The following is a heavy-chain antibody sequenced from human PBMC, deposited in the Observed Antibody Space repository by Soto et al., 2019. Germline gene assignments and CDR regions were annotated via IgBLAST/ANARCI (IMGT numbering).Heavy chain of an antibody. Sequence: SETLSLTCTVSGGSISSYYWSWIRQPPGKGLEWIGYIYYSGSTNYNPSLKSRVTISVDTSKNQFSLKLSSVTAADTAVYYCARGPLTVTTPRECDHWGQGTLVTVSS. CDR3: ARGPLTVTTPRECDH. CDR2: IYYSGST. J-gene: IGHJ4*02. D-gene: IGHD4-17*01. V-gene: IGHV4-59*01. CDR1: GGSISSYY.